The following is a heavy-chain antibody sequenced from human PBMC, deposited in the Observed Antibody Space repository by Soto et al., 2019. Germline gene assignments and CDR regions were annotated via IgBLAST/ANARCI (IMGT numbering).Heavy chain of an antibody. CDR2: INPNSGNI. CDR3: ARGRASGSYYILDY. J-gene: IGHJ4*02. V-gene: IGHV1-8*01. Sequence: RASVKVSCKASGNTFTSYDINWVRQATGHGLEWMGWINPNSGNIGYAQKFQGRVTMTRDTAIRTAYMEVSRLRSDDTAVYYCARGRASGSYYILDYCRQGTLVTAS. D-gene: IGHD3-10*01. CDR1: GNTFTSYD.